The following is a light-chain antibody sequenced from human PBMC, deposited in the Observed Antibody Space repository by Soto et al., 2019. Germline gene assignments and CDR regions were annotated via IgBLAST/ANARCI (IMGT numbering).Light chain of an antibody. Sequence: IVLTQYPATLSASPGERVTLSCRASQSISTNLAWYQQKPGQAPRFLIYGAYIRATGIPARFSGSGSGTEVTLSISSLQSEDFAVYYCQQYNNWPPLYTFGQGTKLEIK. J-gene: IGKJ2*01. CDR1: QSISTN. V-gene: IGKV3D-15*01. CDR3: QQYNNWPPLYT. CDR2: GAY.